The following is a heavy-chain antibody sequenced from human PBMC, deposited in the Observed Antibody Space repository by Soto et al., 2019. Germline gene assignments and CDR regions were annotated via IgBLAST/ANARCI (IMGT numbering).Heavy chain of an antibody. D-gene: IGHD2-15*01. CDR2: MNPNSGNT. V-gene: IGHV1-8*01. CDR3: ARGDCSGGSCYWYYFDY. Sequence: QVQLVQSGAEVKKPGASVKVSCKASGYTFTSYDINWVRQATGQGLEWMGWMNPNSGNTGYAQKFQGRVTMTRNTSMSTADMELSSLRSEDTAVYYCARGDCSGGSCYWYYFDYWGQGTLVTVSS. J-gene: IGHJ4*02. CDR1: GYTFTSYD.